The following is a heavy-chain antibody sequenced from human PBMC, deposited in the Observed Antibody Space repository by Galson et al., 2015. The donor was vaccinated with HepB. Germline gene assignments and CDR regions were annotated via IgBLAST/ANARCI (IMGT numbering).Heavy chain of an antibody. V-gene: IGHV1-3*01. CDR3: AREETHMVPGEGSWFDP. Sequence: SVKVSCKASGYTFTSYAMHWVRQAPGQRLEWMGWINAGNGNTKYSQKFQGRVTITRDTSASTAYMELSSLRSEDTAVYYCAREETHMVPGEGSWFDPWGQGTLVTVSS. CDR2: INAGNGNT. CDR1: GYTFTSYA. D-gene: IGHD3-10*01. J-gene: IGHJ5*02.